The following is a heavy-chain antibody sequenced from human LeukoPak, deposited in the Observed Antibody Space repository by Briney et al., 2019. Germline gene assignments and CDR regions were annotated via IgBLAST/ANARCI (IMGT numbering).Heavy chain of an antibody. CDR3: ARDLAYSSGWSTSDY. V-gene: IGHV3-33*01. CDR2: IWYDGSNK. J-gene: IGHJ4*02. D-gene: IGHD6-19*01. Sequence: PGRSLRLSCAASGFTFSSYGMHWVRQAPGKGLEWVAVIWYDGSNKYYADSVKGRFTISRDNSKNTLYLQMNSLRAEDTAVYYCARDLAYSSGWSTSDYWGQGTLVTVSS. CDR1: GFTFSSYG.